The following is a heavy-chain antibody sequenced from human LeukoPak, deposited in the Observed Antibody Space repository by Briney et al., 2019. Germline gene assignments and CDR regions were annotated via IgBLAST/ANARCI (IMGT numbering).Heavy chain of an antibody. CDR1: GFIVSNNF. CDR2: IYRGDNT. J-gene: IGHJ4*02. Sequence: GGSLRLSCAGSGFIVSNNFMSWVRQAPGKGLEWVSVIYRGDNTYYADSVKGRFTISRDNSQNTVFLQMNSLRVDDTVVYYCAKASSETNFDQWGQGTLVTVSS. V-gene: IGHV3-66*01. D-gene: IGHD2-2*01. CDR3: AKASSETNFDQ.